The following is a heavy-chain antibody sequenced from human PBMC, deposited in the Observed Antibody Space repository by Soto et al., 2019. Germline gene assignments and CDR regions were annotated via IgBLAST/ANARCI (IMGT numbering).Heavy chain of an antibody. Sequence: QVQLVQSGAEVKKPGASVKVSCKASGYTFTSYGISWVRQAPGQGLEWMGWISAYNGNTNYAQKLQGRVTMTTDTTTSTAYMELRSLRSDDTAVYYCARDLDTVTTETDYYYGMDVWGQGTTVTVSS. D-gene: IGHD4-17*01. V-gene: IGHV1-18*01. CDR3: ARDLDTVTTETDYYYGMDV. CDR2: ISAYNGNT. J-gene: IGHJ6*02. CDR1: GYTFTSYG.